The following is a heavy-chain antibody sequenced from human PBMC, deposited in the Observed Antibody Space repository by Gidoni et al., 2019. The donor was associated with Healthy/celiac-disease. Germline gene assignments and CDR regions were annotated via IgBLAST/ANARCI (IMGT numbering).Heavy chain of an antibody. D-gene: IGHD3-3*01. CDR2: ISWNSGSI. CDR3: AKGDFWSGYYVGNRLPN. V-gene: IGHV3-9*01. J-gene: IGHJ4*02. CDR1: GFTFDDYA. Sequence: EVQLVESGGGLVQPGRSLRLSCAASGFTFDDYAMHWVRQAPGKGLEWVSGISWNSGSIGYADSVKGRFTISRDNAKNSLYLQMNSLRAEDTALYYCAKGDFWSGYYVGNRLPNWGQGTLVTVSS.